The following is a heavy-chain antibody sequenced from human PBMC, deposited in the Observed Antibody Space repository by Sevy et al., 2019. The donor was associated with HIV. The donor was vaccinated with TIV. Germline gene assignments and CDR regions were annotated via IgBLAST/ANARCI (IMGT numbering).Heavy chain of an antibody. CDR1: GYIFSDYN. CDR3: VREDINAPRTLLSFDI. V-gene: IGHV1-2*05. Sequence: ASVKVSCKTTGYIFSDYNMHWVRQAPGQGLEWMALINPNSGVTIYAHNFRGRVSVTRETSMSTAYMELSGLTSDDTVVYYCVREDINAPRTLLSFDIWGQGTMVTVSS. J-gene: IGHJ3*02. CDR2: INPNSGVT. D-gene: IGHD3-3*01.